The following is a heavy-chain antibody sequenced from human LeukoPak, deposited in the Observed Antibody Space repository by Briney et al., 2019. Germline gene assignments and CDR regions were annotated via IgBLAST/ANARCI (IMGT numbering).Heavy chain of an antibody. D-gene: IGHD3-22*01. Sequence: TGGSLRLSCAASGFTFSSYAMSWVRQAPGKGLEWVSAISGSGGSTYYAGSVKGRFTISRDNSKNTLYLQMNSLRAEDTAVYYCAKARGGYSLYYFDYWGQGTLVTVSS. CDR3: AKARGGYSLYYFDY. CDR1: GFTFSSYA. J-gene: IGHJ4*02. V-gene: IGHV3-23*01. CDR2: ISGSGGST.